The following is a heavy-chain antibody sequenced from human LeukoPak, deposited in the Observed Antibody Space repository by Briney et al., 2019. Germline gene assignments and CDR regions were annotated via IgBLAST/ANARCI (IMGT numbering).Heavy chain of an antibody. CDR3: ARGDIVATHFDY. D-gene: IGHD5-12*01. CDR1: GVSVSSGSYY. CDR2: IYYSGST. J-gene: IGHJ4*02. Sequence: ASETLSLTCTVSGVSVSSGSYYWSWIRQPPGKGLEWIGYIYYSGSTNYNPSLKSRVNISVDTSKNQFSLRLSSVTAADTAVYYCARGDIVATHFDYWGQGTLVTVSS. V-gene: IGHV4-61*01.